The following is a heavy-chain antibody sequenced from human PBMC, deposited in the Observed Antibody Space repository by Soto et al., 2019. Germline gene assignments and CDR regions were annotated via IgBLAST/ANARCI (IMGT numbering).Heavy chain of an antibody. J-gene: IGHJ6*02. D-gene: IGHD3-16*01. CDR3: ARGGYYYYGMDV. CDR1: GFTFSSYG. CDR2: IWYDGSNK. V-gene: IGHV3-33*01. Sequence: GGSLRLSCAASGFTFSSYGMHWVRQDPGKGLEWVAVIWYDGSNKYYADSVKGRFTISRDNSKNTLYLQMNSLRAEDTAVYYCARGGYYYYGMDVWGQGTTVTVS.